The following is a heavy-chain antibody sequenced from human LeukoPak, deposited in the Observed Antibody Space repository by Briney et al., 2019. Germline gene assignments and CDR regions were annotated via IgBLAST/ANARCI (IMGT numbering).Heavy chain of an antibody. J-gene: IGHJ4*01. CDR3: ARTTISGVLRNHHFDY. CDR2: INHSGST. D-gene: IGHD3-3*01. Sequence: SETLPLTCAVYGGSFSGYYWSWIRQPPGKGLEWIGEINHSGSTNYNPSLKSRVTISVDTSKNQFSLKLSSVTAADTAVYYCARTTISGVLRNHHFDYWGRGTLVTVSS. CDR1: GGSFSGYY. V-gene: IGHV4-34*01.